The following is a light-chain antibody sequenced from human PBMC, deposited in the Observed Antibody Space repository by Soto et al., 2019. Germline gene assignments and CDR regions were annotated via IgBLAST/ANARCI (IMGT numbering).Light chain of an antibody. CDR2: KAS. Sequence: DIQMTQSPSTLSASVGDRVTITCRASQSIDSWLAWYQHKPGKAPKLLIFKASTLETGVPSRFSGSGSETEFTLTISSLQPDDSATYYCQPYNSYSRTFGQRTKV. CDR3: QPYNSYSRT. J-gene: IGKJ1*01. V-gene: IGKV1-5*03. CDR1: QSIDSW.